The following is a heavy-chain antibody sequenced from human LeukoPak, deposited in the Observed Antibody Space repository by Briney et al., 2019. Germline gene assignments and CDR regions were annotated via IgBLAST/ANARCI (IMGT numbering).Heavy chain of an antibody. Sequence: SETLSLTCTVSGGSISSGGYYWSWIRQHPGKGLEWIGYIYYSGSTYYNPSLKSRVTISVDTSKNQFSLKLSSVTAADTAVYYCARDRFISAIVVVPAAIGMDVWGQGTLVTVSS. D-gene: IGHD2-2*01. CDR2: IYYSGST. J-gene: IGHJ4*02. CDR1: GGSISSGGYY. V-gene: IGHV4-31*03. CDR3: ARDRFISAIVVVPAAIGMDV.